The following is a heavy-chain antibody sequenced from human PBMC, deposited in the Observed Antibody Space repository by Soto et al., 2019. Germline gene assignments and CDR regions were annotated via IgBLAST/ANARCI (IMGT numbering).Heavy chain of an antibody. Sequence: SETLSLTCTVSGGSISSSSYYWGWIRQPPGKGLELIGSIYYSGSTYYNPSLKSRVTISVDTSKNQFSVKLSSVTAADTAVYYCTCQVVAGGFYYCYYGMDXWGQVTTVTVS. CDR1: GGSISSSSYY. J-gene: IGHJ6*02. D-gene: IGHD6-19*01. V-gene: IGHV4-39*01. CDR2: IYYSGST. CDR3: TCQVVAGGFYYCYYGMDX.